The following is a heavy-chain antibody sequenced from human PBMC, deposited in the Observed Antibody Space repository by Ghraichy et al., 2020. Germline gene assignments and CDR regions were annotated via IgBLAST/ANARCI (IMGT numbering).Heavy chain of an antibody. CDR1: GFTLKSFW. D-gene: IGHD3-10*01. CDR2: IKQDGGEK. V-gene: IGHV3-7*03. Sequence: GRSLRLSCAASGFTLKSFWMSWVRQAPGKGLEWVANIKQDGGEKFSLDSVKGRFTISRDNANNSLFLEMNSLRVEDTALYYCARGRGGYYGVDVWGQGTTVTVSS. J-gene: IGHJ6*02. CDR3: ARGRGGYYGVDV.